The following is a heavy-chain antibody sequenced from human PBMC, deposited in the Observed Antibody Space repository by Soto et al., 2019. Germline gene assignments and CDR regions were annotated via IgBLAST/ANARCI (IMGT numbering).Heavy chain of an antibody. J-gene: IGHJ6*02. CDR1: GGSISSGDYY. CDR3: ARDTMEPVGSYYYGMDV. V-gene: IGHV4-30-4*01. D-gene: IGHD1-1*01. CDR2: IYYSGST. Sequence: QVQLQESGPGLVKPSQTLSLTCTVSGGSISSGDYYWSWIRQPPGKGLEWIGYIYYSGSTYYNPSLKSRVTISADTAKNQFSRKLSSVTAADTAVYYCARDTMEPVGSYYYGMDVWGQGTTVTVSS.